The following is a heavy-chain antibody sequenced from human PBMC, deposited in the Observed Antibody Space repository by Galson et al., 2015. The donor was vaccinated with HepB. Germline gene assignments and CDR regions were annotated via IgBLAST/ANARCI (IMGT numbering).Heavy chain of an antibody. J-gene: IGHJ4*02. CDR1: GYTFTDYY. Sequence: SVKVSCKASGYTFTDYYMHWVRQAPGQGLEWMGWINPNTDGTDYAQPCQGRVTMTRDTSISTVYMELSRLTSDDTAVYSCARDPWDVSGNFHSGGQGTLVTVSS. D-gene: IGHD1-26*01. CDR3: ARDPWDVSGNFHS. V-gene: IGHV1-2*02. CDR2: INPNTDGT.